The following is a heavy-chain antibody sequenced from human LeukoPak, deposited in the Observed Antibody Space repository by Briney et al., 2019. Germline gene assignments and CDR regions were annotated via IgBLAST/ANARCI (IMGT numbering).Heavy chain of an antibody. V-gene: IGHV1-46*01. D-gene: IGHD5-24*01. CDR2: INPSGGST. CDR1: GYTFTSYY. CDR3: ARHRARFEERWLQFTYYYYMDV. J-gene: IGHJ6*03. Sequence: ASVKVSCKASGYTFTSYYMHWVRQAPGQGLEWMGIINPSGGSTSYAQKFQGRVTMTGDMSTSTVYMELSSLRSEDTAVYYCARHRARFEERWLQFTYYYYMDVWGKGTTVTVSS.